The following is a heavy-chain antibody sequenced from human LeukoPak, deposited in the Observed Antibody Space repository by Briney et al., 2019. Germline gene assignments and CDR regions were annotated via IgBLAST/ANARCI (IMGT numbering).Heavy chain of an antibody. CDR1: GYTFTDYY. CDR3: ARGVEQWLVHYYYYYMDV. V-gene: IGHV1-8*02. D-gene: IGHD6-19*01. CDR2: MNRNSGNT. J-gene: IGHJ6*03. Sequence: PVASVKVSCKASGYTFTDYYIHWVRQAPGQGLEWMGWMNRNSGNTGYAQKFQGRVTMTRNTSISTAYMELSSLRSEDTAVYYCARGVEQWLVHYYYYYMDVWGKGTTVTISS.